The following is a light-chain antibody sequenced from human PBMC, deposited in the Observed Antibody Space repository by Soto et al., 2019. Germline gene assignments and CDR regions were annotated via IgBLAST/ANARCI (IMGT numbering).Light chain of an antibody. CDR1: QSVGGD. CDR3: QHYNNWPPWT. J-gene: IGKJ1*01. Sequence: EIVMTQSPATLSVSPGERATLSCRASQSVGGDLAWYQQKPGQAPRLLIYGASTRATGIPARFSGSGSGTEFTLTISSLQSEDFAVYYCQHYNNWPPWTFGQGTKVDIK. V-gene: IGKV3-15*01. CDR2: GAS.